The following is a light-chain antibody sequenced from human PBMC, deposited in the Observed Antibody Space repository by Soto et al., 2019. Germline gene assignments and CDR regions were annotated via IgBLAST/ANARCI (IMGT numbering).Light chain of an antibody. CDR3: QQYNNWPRT. J-gene: IGKJ1*01. CDR2: KAS. V-gene: IGKV1-5*03. CDR1: QTISTW. Sequence: DIQMTQSPPTLSASVGDRVTITCRASQTISTWLAWYQQKPGKAPKLLIYKASKLENGVPARFSGSGSGTGFTLTISSLQSEDFAVYYCQQYNNWPRTFGQGTKV.